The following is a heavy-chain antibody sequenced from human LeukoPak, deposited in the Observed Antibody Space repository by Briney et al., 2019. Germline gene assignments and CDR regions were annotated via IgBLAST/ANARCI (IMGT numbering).Heavy chain of an antibody. CDR3: GRLTWDQWLFPVDYIDY. D-gene: IGHD3-22*01. Sequence: ASVKVSCKACGYTFTSYDINWVRQATGQGLVWMGCMNPNSGNIGYAQKFQGRVTMTRSTSINISYMELSSLRSEDTAVYYCGRLTWDQWLFPVDYIDYWGQGTLVTVSS. CDR2: MNPNSGNI. V-gene: IGHV1-8*01. CDR1: GYTFTSYD. J-gene: IGHJ4*02.